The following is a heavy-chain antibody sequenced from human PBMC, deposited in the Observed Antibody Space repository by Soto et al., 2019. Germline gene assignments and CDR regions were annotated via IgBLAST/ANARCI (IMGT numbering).Heavy chain of an antibody. Sequence: GGSLRLSSAASGFTFSSYAMSWVRQAPGKGLEWVSAISGSGGSTYYADSVKGRFTISRDNSKNTLYLQMNSLRAEDTAVYYCASSPYYDFWSGYYFKDYYYGMDVWGQGTTVTVSS. V-gene: IGHV3-23*01. CDR3: ASSPYYDFWSGYYFKDYYYGMDV. D-gene: IGHD3-3*01. J-gene: IGHJ6*02. CDR2: ISGSGGST. CDR1: GFTFSSYA.